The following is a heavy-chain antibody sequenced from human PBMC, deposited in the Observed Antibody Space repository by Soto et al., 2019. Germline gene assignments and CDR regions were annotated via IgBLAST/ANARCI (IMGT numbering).Heavy chain of an antibody. V-gene: IGHV4-59*08. Sequence: SETLSLTCTVSGGSICSYYWSWIRQPPGKGLEWIGYIYYSGSTNYNPSLKSRVTISVDTSKNQFSLKLNSVTAADTAVYYCARGRFTGGAASWGQGTLVTVSS. J-gene: IGHJ4*03. D-gene: IGHD7-27*01. CDR2: IYYSGST. CDR3: ARGRFTGGAAS. CDR1: GGSICSYY.